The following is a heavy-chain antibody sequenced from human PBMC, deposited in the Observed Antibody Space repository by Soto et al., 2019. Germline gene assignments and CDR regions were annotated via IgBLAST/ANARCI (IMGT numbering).Heavy chain of an antibody. Sequence: SGPTLVNPTQTLTLTCSFSGFSLSTSRVGVAWIRQPPGKALEWLAIIYWDDDRRYSPSLKTRLAITKDTSKNQVVLTMTNLDPGDTATYYCAHIMITWGGVSALDAFDMWYQETMVTVSS. CDR2: IYWDDDR. CDR1: GFSLSTSRVG. CDR3: AHIMITWGGVSALDAFDM. D-gene: IGHD3-16*01. V-gene: IGHV2-5*02. J-gene: IGHJ3*02.